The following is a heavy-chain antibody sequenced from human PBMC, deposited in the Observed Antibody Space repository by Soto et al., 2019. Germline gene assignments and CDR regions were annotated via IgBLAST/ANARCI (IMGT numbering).Heavy chain of an antibody. Sequence: SETLSLTCAVYGGSFSGYYWSWIRQPPGKGLEWIGEINHSGSTNYNPSLKSRVTISVDTSKNQFSLKLSSVTAADTAVYYCARRGKYCGGDCYPIRRPYNWFDPWGQGTLVTVSS. CDR3: ARRGKYCGGDCYPIRRPYNWFDP. D-gene: IGHD2-21*02. CDR1: GGSFSGYY. V-gene: IGHV4-34*01. CDR2: INHSGST. J-gene: IGHJ5*02.